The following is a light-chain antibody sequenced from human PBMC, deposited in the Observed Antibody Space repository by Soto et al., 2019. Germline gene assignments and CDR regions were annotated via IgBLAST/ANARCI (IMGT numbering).Light chain of an antibody. CDR1: SSDVGGYNY. J-gene: IGLJ1*01. V-gene: IGLV2-14*01. CDR2: DVS. Sequence: QSVLTQPASVSGSPGQSITISCTGTSSDVGGYNYVSWYQQHPGKAPKLMIYDVSNRPSGVSNRFSGSKSCNTASLTISGLQAEDEADYYCSSYTSSSPLFGTVTKVTVL. CDR3: SSYTSSSPL.